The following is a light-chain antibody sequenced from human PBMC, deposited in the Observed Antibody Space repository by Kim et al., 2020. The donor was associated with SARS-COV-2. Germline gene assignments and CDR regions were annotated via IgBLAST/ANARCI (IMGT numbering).Light chain of an antibody. CDR3: KSRXSSGSQLL. V-gene: IGLV3-19*01. CDR1: XXRTXY. Sequence: GQTVPITXHEDXXRTXYAXXXQQXXXQAPLLXIYGXNNRPSGIPDRFSGSNSGNTASLTITGAQAGXXADYYCKSRXSSGSQLLFGGGTXLTVL. CDR2: GXN. J-gene: IGLJ2*01.